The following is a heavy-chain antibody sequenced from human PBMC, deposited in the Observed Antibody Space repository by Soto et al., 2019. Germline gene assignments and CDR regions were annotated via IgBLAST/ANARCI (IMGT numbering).Heavy chain of an antibody. CDR1: GVSVSSGSYY. J-gene: IGHJ4*02. D-gene: IGHD6-13*01. CDR3: ARVLDSSRIFDY. CDR2: IYYSGST. V-gene: IGHV4-61*01. Sequence: SETLSLTCTVSGVSVSSGSYYWSWIRQPPGKGLEWIGYIYYSGSTNYNPSLKSRVTISVDTSKNQFSLKLSSVTAADTAVYYCARVLDSSRIFDYWGQGTLVTVSS.